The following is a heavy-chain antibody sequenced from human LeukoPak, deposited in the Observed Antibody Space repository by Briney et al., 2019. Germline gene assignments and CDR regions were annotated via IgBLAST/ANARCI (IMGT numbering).Heavy chain of an antibody. CDR1: GGSISSGDYY. CDR3: ARHNWNPRGPPDY. V-gene: IGHV4-30-4*01. CDR2: IYYSGST. D-gene: IGHD1-20*01. Sequence: SETLSLTCTVSGGSISSGDYYWSWIRQPPGKGLEWIGYIYYSGSTYYNPSLKSRVTISVDTSKNQFSLKLSSVTAADTAVYYCARHNWNPRGPPDYWGQGTLVTVSS. J-gene: IGHJ4*02.